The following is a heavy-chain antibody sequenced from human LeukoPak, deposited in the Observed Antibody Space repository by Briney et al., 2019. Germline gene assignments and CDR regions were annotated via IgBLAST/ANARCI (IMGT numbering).Heavy chain of an antibody. CDR2: IYHSGST. CDR3: ARVSVTFGGVTHQY. D-gene: IGHD3-16*01. CDR1: GYSISSGYH. Sequence: SETLSLTCTVSGYSISSGYHWGWIRQPPGKGLEWIGSIYHSGSTYYNPSLKSRVTISVDTSKNQFSLKLSSVTAADTAVYYCARVSVTFGGVTHQYWGQGTLVTVSS. J-gene: IGHJ4*02. V-gene: IGHV4-38-2*02.